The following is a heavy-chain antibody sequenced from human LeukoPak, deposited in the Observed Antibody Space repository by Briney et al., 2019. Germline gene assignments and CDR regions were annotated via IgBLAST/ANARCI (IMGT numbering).Heavy chain of an antibody. V-gene: IGHV1-3*01. D-gene: IGHD3-9*01. CDR2: INAGNGNT. CDR1: GYTFTSYA. J-gene: IGHJ5*02. CDR3: ARGPSQYDILTGSNWFDP. Sequence: GGSVKVSCKASGYTFTSYAMHWVRQPPGQRREWMGLINAGNGNTKYSQNFQGRSTITRDTSASTAYMELSSLRSEDTAVYYYARGPSQYDILTGSNWFDPSGQGTLVSVSS.